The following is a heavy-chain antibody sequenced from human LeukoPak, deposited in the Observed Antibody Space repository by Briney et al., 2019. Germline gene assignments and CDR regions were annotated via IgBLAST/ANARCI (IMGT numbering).Heavy chain of an antibody. D-gene: IGHD3-9*01. J-gene: IGHJ5*02. Sequence: ASVKVSCKASGYTFTGYYMHWVRQAPGQGLEWMGWINPNSGGTNYAQKFQGRVTMTRDTSISTAYMELSRLRSDDTAVYYCARDSYDILTGYYKRWFDPWGQGTLVTVSS. CDR2: INPNSGGT. CDR3: ARDSYDILTGYYKRWFDP. V-gene: IGHV1-2*02. CDR1: GYTFTGYY.